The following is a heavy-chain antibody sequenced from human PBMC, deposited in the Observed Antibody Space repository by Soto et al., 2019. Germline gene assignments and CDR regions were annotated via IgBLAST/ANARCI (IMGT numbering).Heavy chain of an antibody. Sequence: ASVKVSCKASGGTFSSYAISWVRQAPGQGLEWMGGIIPIFGTANYAQKFQGRVTITADKSTSTAYMELSSLRSEDTAVYYCARHLRFLEWHFDYWGQGTLVTVSS. CDR1: GGTFSSYA. J-gene: IGHJ4*02. D-gene: IGHD3-3*01. CDR2: IIPIFGTA. V-gene: IGHV1-69*06. CDR3: ARHLRFLEWHFDY.